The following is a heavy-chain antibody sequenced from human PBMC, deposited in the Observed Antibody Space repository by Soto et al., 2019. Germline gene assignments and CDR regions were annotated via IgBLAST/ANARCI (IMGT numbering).Heavy chain of an antibody. CDR3: AKDLNWNYGTNFDY. CDR2: ISGSGGST. CDR1: GFNFRSDS. V-gene: IGHV3-23*01. D-gene: IGHD1-7*01. Sequence: PGGGLNLSCAASGFNFRSDSLRLFRQAPGKGLEWASAISGSGGSTYYADSVKGRLTISRDNSKNTLYLQMNSLRAEDTAVYYCAKDLNWNYGTNFDYWGQGTLVTVSS. J-gene: IGHJ4*02.